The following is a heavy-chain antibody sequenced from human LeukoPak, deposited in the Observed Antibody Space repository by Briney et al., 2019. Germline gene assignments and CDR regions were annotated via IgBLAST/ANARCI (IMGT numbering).Heavy chain of an antibody. D-gene: IGHD5-24*01. J-gene: IGHJ4*02. V-gene: IGHV1-69*06. Sequence: SVKVSCKASGRTFSSYAISWVRQAPGQGLEWMGGIIPIFGTANYAQKFQGRVTITADKSTSTAYMELSSLRSEDTAVYYCARSRDGYLYYFDYWGQGTLVTVSS. CDR3: ARSRDGYLYYFDY. CDR2: IIPIFGTA. CDR1: GRTFSSYA.